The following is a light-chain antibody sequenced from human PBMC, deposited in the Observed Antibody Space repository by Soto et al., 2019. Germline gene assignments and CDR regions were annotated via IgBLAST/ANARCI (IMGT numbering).Light chain of an antibody. Sequence: QSVLTQPASVSGSPGQSITISFTVTSSEVVSYNLVSWYQQHPGKAPKLMIYQVSKRPLGVSNRFSGSKSGNTASLTISGLQAEDEADYYCCSYAGSSTSPYVFGTGTKVTVL. CDR3: CSYAGSSTSPYV. CDR1: SSEVVSYNL. CDR2: QVS. V-gene: IGLV2-23*02. J-gene: IGLJ1*01.